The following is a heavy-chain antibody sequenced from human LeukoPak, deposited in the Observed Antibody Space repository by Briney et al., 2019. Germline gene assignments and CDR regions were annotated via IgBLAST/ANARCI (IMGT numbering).Heavy chain of an antibody. D-gene: IGHD4-17*01. CDR2: ISGSGGSR. Sequence: GGSLRLSCAASGFTFSSYAMSWVRQAPGKGVEWVSAISGSGGSRYYADSVKGRFTISRDNSKNTLYLQMNSLRAEDTAVYYCASQNYGDYVPFDYWGQGTLVTVSS. J-gene: IGHJ4*02. V-gene: IGHV3-23*01. CDR3: ASQNYGDYVPFDY. CDR1: GFTFSSYA.